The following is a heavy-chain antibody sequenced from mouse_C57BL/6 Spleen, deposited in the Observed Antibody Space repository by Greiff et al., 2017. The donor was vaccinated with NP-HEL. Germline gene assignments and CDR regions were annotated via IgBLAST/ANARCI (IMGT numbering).Heavy chain of an antibody. Sequence: EVQLQESGPGLVKPSQSLSLTCSVTGYSITSGYYWNWIRQFPGNKLEWMGYISYDGSNNYNPSLKNRISITRDTSKNQFFLKLNSVTTEDTATYYCARVITTVVATRYFDVWGTGTTVTVSS. CDR1: GYSITSGYY. D-gene: IGHD1-1*01. V-gene: IGHV3-6*01. CDR3: ARVITTVVATRYFDV. CDR2: ISYDGSN. J-gene: IGHJ1*03.